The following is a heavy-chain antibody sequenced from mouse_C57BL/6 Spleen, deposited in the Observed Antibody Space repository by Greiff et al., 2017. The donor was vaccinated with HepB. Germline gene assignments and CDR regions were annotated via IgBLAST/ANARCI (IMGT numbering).Heavy chain of an antibody. V-gene: IGHV1-78*01. J-gene: IGHJ4*01. CDR2: IYPRDGST. D-gene: IGHD2-5*01. CDR1: GYTFTDHT. CDR3: AKYSNYVSYAMDY. Sequence: VQLQQSDAELVKPGASVKISCKVSGYTFTDHTIHWMKQRPEQGLEWIGYIYPRDGSTKYNEKFKGKATLTADKSSSTAYMQLNSLTSEDSAVYFCAKYSNYVSYAMDYWGQGTSVTVSS.